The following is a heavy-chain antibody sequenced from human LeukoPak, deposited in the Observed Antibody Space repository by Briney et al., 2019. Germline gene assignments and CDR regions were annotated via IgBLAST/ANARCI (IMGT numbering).Heavy chain of an antibody. D-gene: IGHD3-22*01. Sequence: ASVKVSCKASGYTFTSYDINWVRQATGQGLEWMGRMNPNSGNTGYAQKFQGRVTMTRNTSISTAYMELSSLRSEDTAVYYCARGTYDSSGYYYGYWGQGTLVTVSS. J-gene: IGHJ4*02. CDR1: GYTFTSYD. V-gene: IGHV1-8*01. CDR2: MNPNSGNT. CDR3: ARGTYDSSGYYYGY.